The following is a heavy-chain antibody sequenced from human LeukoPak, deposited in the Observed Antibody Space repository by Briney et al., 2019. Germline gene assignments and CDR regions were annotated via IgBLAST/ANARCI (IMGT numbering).Heavy chain of an antibody. CDR2: IIPIFGTA. D-gene: IGHD3-10*01. V-gene: IGHV1-69*13. J-gene: IGHJ4*02. CDR3: VSGPENFDY. Sequence: GASVKVSCKASGGTFSSYAISWVRQAPGQGLEWMGGIIPIFGTANYAQKFQGRVTITADESTSTAYMELSSLRSEGTAVYYCVSGPENFDYWGQGTLVTVSS. CDR1: GGTFSSYA.